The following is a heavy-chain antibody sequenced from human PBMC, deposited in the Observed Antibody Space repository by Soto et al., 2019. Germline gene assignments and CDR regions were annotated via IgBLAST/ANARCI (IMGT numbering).Heavy chain of an antibody. CDR2: IYHTGAT. D-gene: IGHD2-21*01. CDR1: GYSIRGGYY. Sequence: SETLSLTCRVSGYSIRGGYYWAWMRRPPGKELEWIGSIYHTGATSYNPSLKSRVTISVDTWKNQFSLTLTSLTAADTAVYFCARADHIADGFRRFFDVWGQGTLVTVSS. V-gene: IGHV4-38-2*02. J-gene: IGHJ4*02. CDR3: ARADHIADGFRRFFDV.